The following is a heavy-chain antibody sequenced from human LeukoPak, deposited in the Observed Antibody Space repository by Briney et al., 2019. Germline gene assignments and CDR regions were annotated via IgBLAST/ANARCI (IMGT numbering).Heavy chain of an antibody. CDR3: ARGGSGYDSFYYYGMDV. V-gene: IGHV4-59*02. Sequence: GSLRLSCAASGFTVSSNYMSWVRQAPGKGLEWIGYIYYSGSTNYNPSLKSRVTISVDTSKNQFSLKLSSVTAADTAVYFCARGGSGYDSFYYYGMDVWGQGTTVTVSS. J-gene: IGHJ6*02. CDR2: IYYSGST. CDR1: GFTVSSNY. D-gene: IGHD5-12*01.